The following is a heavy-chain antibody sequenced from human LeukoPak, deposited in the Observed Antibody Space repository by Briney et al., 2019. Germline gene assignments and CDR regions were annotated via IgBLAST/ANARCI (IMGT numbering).Heavy chain of an antibody. CDR2: ISSSSGTYI. J-gene: IGHJ4*02. CDR3: ARLHCSGTSCYAGLIDY. CDR1: GFTFNDYY. D-gene: IGHD2-2*01. V-gene: IGHV3-69-1*02. Sequence: GGSLRLSCAASGFTFNDYYMTWIRQAPGRGLEWVSSISSSSGTYIYYADSVKGRFTISRDNAKNSVSLQMNSLRAEDTAVYYCARLHCSGTSCYAGLIDYWGQGTLVTVSS.